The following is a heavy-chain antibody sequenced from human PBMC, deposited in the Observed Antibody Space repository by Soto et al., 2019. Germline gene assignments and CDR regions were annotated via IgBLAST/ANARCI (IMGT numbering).Heavy chain of an antibody. Sequence: QVQLQQWGAGPLRPLETLSLTCGVSGGSFSGYYWAWIRQSPGKGLEWIGEINDRRSINYNPSLTSRVIISVDPSKTHYSLNLRSVTAAYTAVYYCARESHNILTGPPWVWYFDLWGRGTLVTVSS. CDR1: GGSFSGYY. J-gene: IGHJ2*01. V-gene: IGHV4-34*01. D-gene: IGHD3-9*01. CDR2: INDRRSI. CDR3: ARESHNILTGPPWVWYFDL.